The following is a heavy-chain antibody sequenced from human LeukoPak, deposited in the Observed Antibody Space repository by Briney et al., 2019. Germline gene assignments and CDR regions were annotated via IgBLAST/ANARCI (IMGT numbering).Heavy chain of an antibody. Sequence: GGSLRLSCVVSGFTFRTYAMHWVRQAPGKGLEWVSVISGSGGSTYYADSVKGRFTISRDNSKNTLYVQMDSLRAEDTATYYCAKGAAAGTRRFDYWGQGTLVTVSS. D-gene: IGHD6-13*01. CDR1: GFTFRTYA. J-gene: IGHJ4*02. V-gene: IGHV3-23*01. CDR2: ISGSGGST. CDR3: AKGAAAGTRRFDY.